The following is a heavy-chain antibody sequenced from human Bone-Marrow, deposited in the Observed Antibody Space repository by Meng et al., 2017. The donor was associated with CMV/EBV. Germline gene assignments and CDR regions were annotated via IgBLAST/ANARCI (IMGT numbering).Heavy chain of an antibody. J-gene: IGHJ4*02. D-gene: IGHD3-22*01. V-gene: IGHV3-23*03. CDR3: AKDSYYDSSGGFDY. CDR1: GFTFSSYA. Sequence: LSLTCAASGFTFSSYAMSWVRQAPGKGLEWVSVIYSGGSSTYYADSVKGRFTISRDNSKNTLYLQMNSLRAEDTAVYYCAKDSYYDSSGGFDYWGQGTLVTVSS. CDR2: IYSGGSST.